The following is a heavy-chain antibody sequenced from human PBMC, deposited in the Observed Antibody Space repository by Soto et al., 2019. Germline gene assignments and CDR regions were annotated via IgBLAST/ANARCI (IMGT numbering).Heavy chain of an antibody. V-gene: IGHV1-8*01. CDR3: ARGRITMVRGVPFSAFDI. J-gene: IGHJ3*02. CDR1: GYTFTSYD. D-gene: IGHD3-10*01. Sequence: QVQLVQSGAEVKKPGASVKVSCKAAGYTFTSYDINWVRQATGQGLEGMGWMNANSGNTGYAQKIQGTVTTTRNTSISTAYMELSSLRSEDTAVYYCARGRITMVRGVPFSAFDIWGQGTMVTVSS. CDR2: MNANSGNT.